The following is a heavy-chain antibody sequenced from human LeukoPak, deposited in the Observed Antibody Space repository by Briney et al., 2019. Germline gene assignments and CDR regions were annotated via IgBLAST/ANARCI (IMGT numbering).Heavy chain of an antibody. V-gene: IGHV1-2*02. Sequence: GASVKVSCKASGYTFTGYYMHWVRQAPGQGLEWMGWINPNGGGTNYAQKFQGRVTMTRDTSISTAYMELSRLRSDDTAVYYCARALLWFGDYGMDVWGQGTTVTVSS. D-gene: IGHD3-10*01. J-gene: IGHJ6*02. CDR1: GYTFTGYY. CDR3: ARALLWFGDYGMDV. CDR2: INPNGGGT.